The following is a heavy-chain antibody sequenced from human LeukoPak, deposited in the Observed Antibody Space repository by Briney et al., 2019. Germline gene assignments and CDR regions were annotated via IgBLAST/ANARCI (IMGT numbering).Heavy chain of an antibody. Sequence: GGSLRLSCAVSGFTVSSNFMSWIRQAPGKGPEWVSVIYTSGITYYADSVRGRFTISRDNSKNKLYLQMDSVTAEDTAVYYCAREDAGGTFSFDCWGQGTLVTVS. D-gene: IGHD1-26*01. CDR3: AREDAGGTFSFDC. V-gene: IGHV3-66*01. J-gene: IGHJ4*02. CDR2: IYTSGIT. CDR1: GFTVSSNF.